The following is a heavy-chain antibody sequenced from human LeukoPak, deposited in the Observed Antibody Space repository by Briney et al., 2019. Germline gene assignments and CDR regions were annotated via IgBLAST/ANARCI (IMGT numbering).Heavy chain of an antibody. CDR2: INHSGST. D-gene: IGHD6-13*01. J-gene: IGHJ6*03. CDR3: ARSAAGTPGGYTNYYYYYMDV. V-gene: IGHV4-34*01. CDR1: GGSFSGYY. Sequence: SETLSLTCAVYGGSFSGYYWSWIRQPPGKGLEWIGEINHSGSTNYNPSLKSRVTISVDTSKNQFSLKLSSVTAADTAVYYCARSAAGTPGGYTNYYYYYMDVWGKGTTVTVSS.